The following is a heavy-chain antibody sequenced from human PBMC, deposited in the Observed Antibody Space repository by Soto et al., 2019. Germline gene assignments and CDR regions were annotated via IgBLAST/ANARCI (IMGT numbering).Heavy chain of an antibody. J-gene: IGHJ4*02. CDR2: ISAGNGNP. CDR3: ARVLLGSGISYNAFDY. D-gene: IGHD3-10*01. V-gene: IGHV1-3*01. CDR1: GYTFTTYA. Sequence: VASVKVSCKASGYTFTTYAMHWVRQAPGQTLEWMGWISAGNGNPKYSQKFQGRVTITRDTSASTAYMEVSSLKSEDTAVYYCARVLLGSGISYNAFDYWGQGTLVTVFS.